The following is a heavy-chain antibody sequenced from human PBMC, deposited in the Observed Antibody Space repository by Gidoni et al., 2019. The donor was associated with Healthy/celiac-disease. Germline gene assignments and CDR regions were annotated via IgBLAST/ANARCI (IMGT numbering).Heavy chain of an antibody. J-gene: IGHJ4*02. CDR1: GCSISSYY. V-gene: IGHV4-59*01. CDR2: IYYSGST. Sequence: QVQLQESGPGLVKPSETLSLTCTVSGCSISSYYWSWIRQPPGKGLEWIGYIYYSGSTHYNPSLKSRVTISVDTSKNQFSLKLSSVTAADTAVYYCARWAAAGTNFDYWGQGTLVTVSS. D-gene: IGHD6-13*01. CDR3: ARWAAAGTNFDY.